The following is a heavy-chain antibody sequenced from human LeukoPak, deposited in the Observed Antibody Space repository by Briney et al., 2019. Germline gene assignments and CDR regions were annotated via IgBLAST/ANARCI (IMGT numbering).Heavy chain of an antibody. Sequence: ASVNVSCKASTYTGYYIHWVRQAPAQGLEWMGGISPNGAATNYTQKLRGRVTITRDTSSSTAYMAVNGLTSDDTAVYHCVTSTGYSTSWGAFDIWGQGTMVTVSS. V-gene: IGHV1-2*02. D-gene: IGHD2-2*01. CDR1: TYTGYY. J-gene: IGHJ3*02. CDR3: VTSTGYSTSWGAFDI. CDR2: ISPNGAAT.